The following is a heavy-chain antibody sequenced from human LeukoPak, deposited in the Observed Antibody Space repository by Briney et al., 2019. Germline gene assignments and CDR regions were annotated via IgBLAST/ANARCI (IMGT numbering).Heavy chain of an antibody. V-gene: IGHV3-48*02. J-gene: IGHJ4*02. Sequence: GGSLRLSCAASGFTFSSYSMNWVRQAPGKGLEWVSYISSSSTIYYADSVKGRFTISRDNAKNSLYLQMNSLRDEDTAVYYRARVPGYSGYDFYFDYWGQGTLVTVSS. CDR3: ARVPGYSGYDFYFDY. D-gene: IGHD5-12*01. CDR2: ISSSSTI. CDR1: GFTFSSYS.